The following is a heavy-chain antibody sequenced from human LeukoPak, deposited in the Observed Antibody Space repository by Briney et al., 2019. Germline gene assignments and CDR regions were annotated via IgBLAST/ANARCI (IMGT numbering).Heavy chain of an antibody. D-gene: IGHD3-10*01. Sequence: SEPLSLTCSVSGGSISSYYWSCLRRPPGKGREGVGYIFYSGSTNYHPSLKSRVTISVDTSKNQFSLKVTSVTAADTAIYYCAREAVAGGSGSNYYYYGVDVWGQVTTVTVSS. CDR3: AREAVAGGSGSNYYYYGVDV. J-gene: IGHJ6*02. V-gene: IGHV4-59*13. CDR2: IFYSGST. CDR1: GGSISSYY.